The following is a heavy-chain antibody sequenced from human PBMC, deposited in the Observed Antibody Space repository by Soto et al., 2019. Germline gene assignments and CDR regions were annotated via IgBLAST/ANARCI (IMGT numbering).Heavy chain of an antibody. D-gene: IGHD4-17*01. Sequence: EVQLVESGGGLVQPGRSLRLSCAASGFTFDDYAMHWVRQAPGKGLEWVSGISWNSGNIGYADSVKGRFTISRDNAKNSLYLQMNSLRPEDTAVYYCAILRTVTTPFDYWGQGTLVTVSS. J-gene: IGHJ4*02. CDR2: ISWNSGNI. V-gene: IGHV3-9*01. CDR1: GFTFDDYA. CDR3: AILRTVTTPFDY.